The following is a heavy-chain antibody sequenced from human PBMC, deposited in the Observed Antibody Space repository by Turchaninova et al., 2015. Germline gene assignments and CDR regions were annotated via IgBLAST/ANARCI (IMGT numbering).Heavy chain of an antibody. CDR3: VRGHTILTH. Sequence: QVQLVESGGAFVNPGGSLGLSCATSGFTFSGPYMTWIRPAPRKGLEWVSYISPSGTSTNYADSVKGRFTISRDNTKSSMFLQMISLRAEDTAVYYCVRGHTILTHWGQGSLVTVSS. CDR2: ISPSGTST. J-gene: IGHJ4*02. D-gene: IGHD3-9*01. V-gene: IGHV3-11*06. CDR1: GFTFSGPY.